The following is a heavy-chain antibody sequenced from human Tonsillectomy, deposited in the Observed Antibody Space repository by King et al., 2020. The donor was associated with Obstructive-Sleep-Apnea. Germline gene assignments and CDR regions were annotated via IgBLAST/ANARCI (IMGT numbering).Heavy chain of an antibody. CDR2: FIAYNGNT. CDR1: GYTFTSYG. V-gene: IGHV1-18*04. CDR3: ARDNALLLWFGEGNWFDP. Sequence: VQLVQSGAEVKKPGASVKVSCKASGYTFTSYGISWVRQAPGQGLEWMGWFIAYNGNTNYAQKLQGRVTMTTDTSTSTAYMELRSLRSDDTAVYYCARDNALLLWFGEGNWFDPWGQGTLVTVSS. J-gene: IGHJ5*02. D-gene: IGHD3-10*01.